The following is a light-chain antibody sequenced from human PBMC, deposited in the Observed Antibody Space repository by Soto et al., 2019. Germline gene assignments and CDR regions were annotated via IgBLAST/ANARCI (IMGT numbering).Light chain of an antibody. V-gene: IGLV2-14*01. CDR2: EVT. J-gene: IGLJ3*02. Sequence: QSALTQPASVSGSPGQSITISCTGTSSDVGGYNYVSWYQHHPGKAPKLMIYEVTNRPSGVPNRFSGSKSGNTASLTISGLQAEDEADYYCSSYTRSRTRVFGGGTKLTVL. CDR1: SSDVGGYNY. CDR3: SSYTRSRTRV.